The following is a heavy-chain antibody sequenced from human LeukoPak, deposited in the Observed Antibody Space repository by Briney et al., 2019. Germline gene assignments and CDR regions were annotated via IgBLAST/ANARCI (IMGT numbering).Heavy chain of an antibody. V-gene: IGHV1-18*01. J-gene: IGHJ4*02. CDR3: ARDRYSYGLNDLDY. D-gene: IGHD5-18*01. CDR1: GYTFTSYG. CDR2: ISAYNGDT. Sequence: ASVKVSCKASGYTFTSYGTSWVRQAPGQGLEWTGWISAYNGDTKYAQKLQGRVTMTTDTSTRTAYMELRSLRSDDTAVYYCARDRYSYGLNDLDYWGQGTLVTVSS.